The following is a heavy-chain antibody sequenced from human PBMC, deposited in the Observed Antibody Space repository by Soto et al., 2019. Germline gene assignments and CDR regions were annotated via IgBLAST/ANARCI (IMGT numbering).Heavy chain of an antibody. J-gene: IGHJ4*02. CDR3: AKDMGPYYDFWSGYYPNFDY. CDR1: GFTFSSYA. V-gene: IGHV3-23*01. CDR2: ISGSGGST. D-gene: IGHD3-3*01. Sequence: EVQLLESGGGLVQPGGSLRLSCAASGFTFSSYAMSWVRQAPGKGLEWVSAISGSGGSTYYADSVKGRFTISRDNSKNTLYLQMNSLRAEDTAVYYCAKDMGPYYDFWSGYYPNFDYWGQGTLVTVSS.